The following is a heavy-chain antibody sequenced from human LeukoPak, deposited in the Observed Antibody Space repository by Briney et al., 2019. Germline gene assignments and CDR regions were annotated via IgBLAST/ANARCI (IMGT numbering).Heavy chain of an antibody. CDR2: IYYSGST. J-gene: IGHJ4*02. V-gene: IGHV4-39*01. CDR1: GGSINSSSYY. Sequence: SETLSLTXTVSGGSINSSSYYWGWIHQPPGKGLEWIGSIYYSGSTYYNPSLKSRVTISVDTSKNQFSLKLSSVTAADTAVYYCATLRDGYNFAYWGQGTLVTVSS. D-gene: IGHD5-24*01. CDR3: ATLRDGYNFAY.